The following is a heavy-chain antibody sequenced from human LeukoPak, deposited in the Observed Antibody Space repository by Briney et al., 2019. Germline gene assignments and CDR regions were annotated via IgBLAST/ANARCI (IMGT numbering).Heavy chain of an antibody. D-gene: IGHD3-3*01. CDR2: IYYSGST. J-gene: IGHJ4*02. CDR1: GGSISSSGYY. CDR3: ARLVDFWSGYYLYFDY. V-gene: IGHV4-39*01. Sequence: SETLSLTCTVSGGSISSSGYYWGWIRQPPGKGLEWIGSIYYSGSTYYNPSLKRRVTISVDTSKNQLYLKLSSVTDADTAVYYCARLVDFWSGYYLYFDYWGQGTLVTVSS.